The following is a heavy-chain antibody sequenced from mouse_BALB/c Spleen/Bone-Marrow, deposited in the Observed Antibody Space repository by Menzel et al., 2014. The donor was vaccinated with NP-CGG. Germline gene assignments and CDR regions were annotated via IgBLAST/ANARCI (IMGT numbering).Heavy chain of an antibody. CDR2: IDPANGNT. CDR1: GFNIKDTF. CDR3: TRGEDY. Sequence: EVKLVESGAELVKPGASVKLFCTGSGFNIKDTFMHWVKQRPEQGLEWIGRIDPANGNTKYDPKFQGKATITADTSSNTAYLHLTSLTSEDTAVYYCTRGEDYWGQGTTLAVSS. J-gene: IGHJ2*01. V-gene: IGHV14-3*02.